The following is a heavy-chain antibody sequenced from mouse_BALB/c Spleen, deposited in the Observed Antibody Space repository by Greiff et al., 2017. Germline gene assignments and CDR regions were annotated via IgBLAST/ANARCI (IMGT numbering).Heavy chain of an antibody. CDR2: ISSGSSTI. J-gene: IGHJ4*01. CDR1: GFTFSSFG. CDR3: ARPNWDGYAMDY. Sequence: EVQLVESGGGLVQPGGSRKLSCAASGFTFSSFGMHWVRQAPEKGLEWVAYISSGSSTIYYADTVKGRFTISRDNPKNTLFLQMTSLRSEDTAMYYCARPNWDGYAMDYWGQGTSVTVSS. D-gene: IGHD4-1*01. V-gene: IGHV5-17*02.